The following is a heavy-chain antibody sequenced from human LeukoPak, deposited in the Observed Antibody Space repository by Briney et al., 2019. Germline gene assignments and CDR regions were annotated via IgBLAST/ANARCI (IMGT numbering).Heavy chain of an antibody. J-gene: IGHJ4*02. V-gene: IGHV3-11*04. CDR2: ISSSGSTI. Sequence: PGGSLRLSCAASGFTFSDYYMSWIRQAPGKGLEWVSYISSSGSTIYYADSVKGRFTISRDNAKNSLSLQMNSLRAEDTALYYCARAVVAATPYFDYWGQGTLGTVSS. CDR3: ARAVVAATPYFDY. CDR1: GFTFSDYY. D-gene: IGHD2-15*01.